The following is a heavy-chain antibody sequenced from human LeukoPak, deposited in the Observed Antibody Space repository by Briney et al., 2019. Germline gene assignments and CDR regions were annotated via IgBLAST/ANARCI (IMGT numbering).Heavy chain of an antibody. V-gene: IGHV4-34*01. J-gene: IGHJ4*02. Sequence: SETLSLTCAVYGGSFSGYYWSWIRQPPGKGLEWIGEINHSGSTDYNPSLKSRVTISVDTSKNQFSLKLSSVAAAATAVYYCASTTMGTYYFDYWGQGTLVTVSS. D-gene: IGHD5-18*01. CDR2: INHSGST. CDR3: ASTTMGTYYFDY. CDR1: GGSFSGYY.